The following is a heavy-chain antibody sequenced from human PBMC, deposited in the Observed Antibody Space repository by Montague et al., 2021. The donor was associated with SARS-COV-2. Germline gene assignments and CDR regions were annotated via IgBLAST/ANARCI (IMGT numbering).Heavy chain of an antibody. CDR2: INWNGGST. CDR3: ARGLMMYYDILTGYYTHPLDY. J-gene: IGHJ4*02. D-gene: IGHD3-9*01. V-gene: IGHV3-20*04. Sequence: SLRLSCAASGFTFGDYGMSWVRQAPGKGLEWVSGINWNGGSTGYADSVKGRFTISRDNAKNSLYLQMNSLRAEDTALYYRARGLMMYYDILTGYYTHPLDYWGQGTLVTVSS. CDR1: GFTFGDYG.